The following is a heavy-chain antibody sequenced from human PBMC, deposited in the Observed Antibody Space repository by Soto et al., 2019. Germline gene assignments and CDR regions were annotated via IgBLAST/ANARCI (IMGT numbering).Heavy chain of an antibody. D-gene: IGHD3-9*01. Sequence: QVQLQQWGAGLLKPSETLSLTCAVYGGSFSGYYWSWIRQPPGKGLEWIGEINHSGSTNYNPSLKSRVTISVDTSKNQLSLKLRSVTAADTAVYYCARGRRRYDILTGYYGYWGQGTLVTVSS. J-gene: IGHJ4*02. CDR1: GGSFSGYY. V-gene: IGHV4-34*01. CDR2: INHSGST. CDR3: ARGRRRYDILTGYYGY.